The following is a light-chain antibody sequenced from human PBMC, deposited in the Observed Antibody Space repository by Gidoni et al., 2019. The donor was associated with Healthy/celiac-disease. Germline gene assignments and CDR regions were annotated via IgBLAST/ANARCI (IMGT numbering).Light chain of an antibody. V-gene: IGKV3-11*01. J-gene: IGKJ1*01. CDR2: DAS. CDR3: QQRSNWPGT. Sequence: EFVLTQSPATLSLSPGERATLSCRASQSVSSYLAWYQQKPGQAPRLLIYDASNRATGIPARFSGSGSGTYFTLTISSLEPEDFAFYYCQQRSNWPGTFGQGTKVEIK. CDR1: QSVSSY.